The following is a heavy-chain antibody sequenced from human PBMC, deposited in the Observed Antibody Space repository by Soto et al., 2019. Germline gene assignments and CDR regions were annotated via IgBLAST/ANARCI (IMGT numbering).Heavy chain of an antibody. CDR3: ARGSGTYGFDI. CDR1: GGSMSSYY. Sequence: QVQLQESGPGLVKPSETLSLACTVSGGSMSSYYWSWIRHPAGKGLEWIGRIYTSGSTNYNPSLKSRVTISVDTSKKQFSLKLTSVTAADTAVYYCARGSGTYGFDIWGQGTMVTVSS. D-gene: IGHD1-26*01. CDR2: IYTSGST. J-gene: IGHJ3*02. V-gene: IGHV4-4*07.